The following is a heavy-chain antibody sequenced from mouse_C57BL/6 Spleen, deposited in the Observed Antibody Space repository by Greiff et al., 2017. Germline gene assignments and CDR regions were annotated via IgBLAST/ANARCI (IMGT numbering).Heavy chain of an antibody. CDR1: GFTFSSYA. V-gene: IGHV5-4*01. J-gene: IGHJ2*01. CDR2: ISDGGSYT. D-gene: IGHD1-1*01. Sequence: EVKLVESGGGLVKPGGSLKLSCAASGFTFSSYAMSWVRQTPEKRLEWVATISDGGSYTYYPDNVKGRFTISRDNDKNNLYLQMSHLKSEDTAMYYCARDWDYYGSSYFDYWGQGTTLTVSS. CDR3: ARDWDYYGSSYFDY.